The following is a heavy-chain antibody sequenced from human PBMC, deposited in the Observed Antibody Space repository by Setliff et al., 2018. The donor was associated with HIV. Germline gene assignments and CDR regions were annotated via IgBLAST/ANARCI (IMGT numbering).Heavy chain of an antibody. Sequence: ASVKVSCKASGYTFTTYAIHWVRQAPGQRLEWMGWINAGNGDTKYSQKFQGRFTITRDTSISTVYMELSGLTSDDTAVYFCARQLSNSLDHWGQGTPVTVSS. CDR2: INAGNGDT. V-gene: IGHV1-3*01. CDR3: ARQLSNSLDH. CDR1: GYTFTTYA. D-gene: IGHD1-1*01. J-gene: IGHJ4*02.